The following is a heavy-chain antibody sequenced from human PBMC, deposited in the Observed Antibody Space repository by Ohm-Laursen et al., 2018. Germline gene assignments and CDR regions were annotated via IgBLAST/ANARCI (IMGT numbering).Heavy chain of an antibody. Sequence: SLRLSCAASGFSFSSYSMNWVRQAPGKGLEWVSSISSSSSYIYYADSVKGRFTISRDNSKNTLYLQMNTLRAEDTAVYYCARESRYCSGGNCYYWFDPWGQGALVTVSS. D-gene: IGHD2-15*01. CDR1: GFSFSSYS. V-gene: IGHV3-21*04. CDR2: ISSSSSYI. J-gene: IGHJ5*02. CDR3: ARESRYCSGGNCYYWFDP.